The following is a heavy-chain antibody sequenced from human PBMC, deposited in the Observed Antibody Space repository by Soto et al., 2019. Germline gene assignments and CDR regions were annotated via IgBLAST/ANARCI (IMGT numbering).Heavy chain of an antibody. D-gene: IGHD6-13*01. CDR2: IIPIFGTA. J-gene: IGHJ3*02. Sequence: SVKVSCKASGGTFSSYAISWVRQAPGQGLEWMGGIIPIFGTANYAQKFQGRVTITADESTSTAYMELSSLRSEDTAVYYCARAPYSSSWFDDAFDIWGQGTMVTVSS. CDR1: GGTFSSYA. V-gene: IGHV1-69*13. CDR3: ARAPYSSSWFDDAFDI.